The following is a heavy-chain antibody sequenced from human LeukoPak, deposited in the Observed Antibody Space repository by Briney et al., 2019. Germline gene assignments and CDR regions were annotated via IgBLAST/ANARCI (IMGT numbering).Heavy chain of an antibody. CDR3: ARDSGQYCSSTSCYFQH. J-gene: IGHJ1*01. CDR1: GFTFSSYS. CDR2: ISSSSSYI. Sequence: GGSLRLSCAASGFTFSSYSMNWVRQAPGKGLEWVSSISSSSSYIYYADSVKGRFTISGDNAKNSLYLQMNSLRAEDTAVYYCARDSGQYCSSTSCYFQHWGQGTLVTVSS. V-gene: IGHV3-21*01. D-gene: IGHD2-2*01.